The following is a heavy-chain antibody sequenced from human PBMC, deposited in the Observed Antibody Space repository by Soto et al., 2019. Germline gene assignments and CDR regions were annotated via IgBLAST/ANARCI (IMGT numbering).Heavy chain of an antibody. CDR1: GGPFSSYA. CDR3: ARSYYYDSSGYYLLDYFDY. V-gene: IGHV1-69*13. J-gene: IGHJ4*02. Sequence: SVKVSFKASGGPFSSYAISLVRQAPGQGLEWMGGIIPIFGTANYAQKFQGRVTITADESTSTAYMELSSLRSEDTAVYYCARSYYYDSSGYYLLDYFDYWGQGTMVTVSS. CDR2: IIPIFGTA. D-gene: IGHD3-22*01.